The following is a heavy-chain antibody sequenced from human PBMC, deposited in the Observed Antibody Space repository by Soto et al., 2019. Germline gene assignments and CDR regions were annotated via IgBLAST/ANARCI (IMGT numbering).Heavy chain of an antibody. Sequence: LRLSCAASGFTFSSYSMNWVRQGPGKGLEWVSSISSSSSYIYYADSVKGRFTISRDNAKNSLYLQMNSLRAEDTAVYYCARVVGYCTNGVCFTGPMDVWGKGTTVTVSS. J-gene: IGHJ6*03. CDR3: ARVVGYCTNGVCFTGPMDV. CDR2: ISSSSSYI. CDR1: GFTFSSYS. V-gene: IGHV3-21*01. D-gene: IGHD2-8*01.